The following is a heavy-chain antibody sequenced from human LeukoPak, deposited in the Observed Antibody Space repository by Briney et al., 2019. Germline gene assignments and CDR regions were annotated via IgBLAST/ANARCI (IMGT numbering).Heavy chain of an antibody. CDR2: ISTSGST. V-gene: IGHV4-61*02. Sequence: SETLSLTCAVSGGSISSGSYYWHWIRQPAGKGLEWIGRISTSGSTNYNPSLKSRVTISVDTSKNQFSLKLISVTAADTAVYYCARVGYTYGYGTSYFDYWGQGTLVTVSS. D-gene: IGHD5-18*01. CDR3: ARVGYTYGYGTSYFDY. J-gene: IGHJ4*02. CDR1: GGSISSGSYY.